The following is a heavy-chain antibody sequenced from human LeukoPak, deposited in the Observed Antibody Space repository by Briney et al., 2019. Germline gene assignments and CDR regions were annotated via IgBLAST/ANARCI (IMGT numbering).Heavy chain of an antibody. CDR1: GYTFTSYD. CDR2: MNPNSGNT. D-gene: IGHD3-22*01. CDR3: TRARDFYDSSGYVRGFDY. V-gene: IGHV1-8*01. J-gene: IGHJ4*02. Sequence: ASVKVSCKASGYTFTSYDINWVRQATGQGLEWMGWMNPNSGNTGYAQKFQGRVTMTRNTSISTAYMELSSLRSEDTAVYCCTRARDFYDSSGYVRGFDYWAQGTLVTVSS.